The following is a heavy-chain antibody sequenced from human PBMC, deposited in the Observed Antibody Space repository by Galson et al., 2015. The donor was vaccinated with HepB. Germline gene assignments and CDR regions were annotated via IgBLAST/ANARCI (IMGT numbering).Heavy chain of an antibody. Sequence: SLRLSCAASGFTFSDYYTSWIRQAPGKGLECISHISSSSGIIYYADSVKGRFTISRDNAKNSLYLQMNSLRAEDTAMYYCARSAGLDIWGQGTMVTVSS. J-gene: IGHJ3*02. CDR3: ARSAGLDI. D-gene: IGHD6-19*01. V-gene: IGHV3-11*01. CDR1: GFTFSDYY. CDR2: ISSSSGII.